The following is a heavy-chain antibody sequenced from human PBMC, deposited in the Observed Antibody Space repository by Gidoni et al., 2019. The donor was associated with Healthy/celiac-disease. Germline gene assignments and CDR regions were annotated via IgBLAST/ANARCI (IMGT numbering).Heavy chain of an antibody. CDR3: ARSGGSHIVVVTAAGAKNAFDI. CDR1: GGTFSSYA. Sequence: QVQLVQSGAEVKKPGSSVKVSCKAPGGTFSSYAISWVRQAPGQGLEWLGRIIPILGIANYAQKFQGRVTITADKSTSTAYMELSSLRSEETAVYYCARSGGSHIVVVTAAGAKNAFDIWGQGTMVTVSS. V-gene: IGHV1-69*04. CDR2: IIPILGIA. J-gene: IGHJ3*02. D-gene: IGHD2-21*02.